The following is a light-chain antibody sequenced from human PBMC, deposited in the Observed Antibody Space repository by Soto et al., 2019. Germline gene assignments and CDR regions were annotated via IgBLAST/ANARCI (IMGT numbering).Light chain of an antibody. Sequence: ENVLTQSPDTLSLSPGERAALSCRAANSVTANYVAWYQQKPGQAPRLLIYGASNRASGIPDRFAGSGSGTDFTLTIRSLEAEDFAVYFCLQYAASPQTFGRGTRVEIK. V-gene: IGKV3-20*01. J-gene: IGKJ1*01. CDR3: LQYAASPQT. CDR1: NSVTANY. CDR2: GAS.